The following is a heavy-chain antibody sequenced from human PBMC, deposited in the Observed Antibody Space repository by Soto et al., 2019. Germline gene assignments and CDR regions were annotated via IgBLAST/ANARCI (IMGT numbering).Heavy chain of an antibody. Sequence: QVQLVQSGAEVKKPGASVKVSCKASGYTFTSYDINWVRQATGQGLEWMGWMNPNSGNTGYAQKFQGRVTMTRNTSISTDYMKLSSLRSEDTAVYYCARNYGDYRIYYYYYYGMDVWGQGTTVTVSS. J-gene: IGHJ6*02. CDR1: GYTFTSYD. CDR3: ARNYGDYRIYYYYYYGMDV. D-gene: IGHD4-17*01. V-gene: IGHV1-8*01. CDR2: MNPNSGNT.